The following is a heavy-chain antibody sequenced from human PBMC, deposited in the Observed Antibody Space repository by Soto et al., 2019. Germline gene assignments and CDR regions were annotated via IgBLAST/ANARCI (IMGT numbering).Heavy chain of an antibody. V-gene: IGHV1-46*01. CDR1: GYTFTSYY. D-gene: IGHD3-3*01. CDR3: ARDEISPQYYDFWSARGGMDV. CDR2: INPSGGST. J-gene: IGHJ6*02. Sequence: GASVKVSCKASGYTFTSYYMHWVRQAPGQGLEWMGIINPSGGSTSYAQKFQGRVTMTRDTSTSTVYMELSSLRSEDTAVYYCARDEISPQYYDFWSARGGMDVWGQGTTVTVSS.